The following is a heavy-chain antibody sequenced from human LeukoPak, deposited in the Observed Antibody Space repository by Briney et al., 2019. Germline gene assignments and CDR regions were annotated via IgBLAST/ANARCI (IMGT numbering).Heavy chain of an antibody. D-gene: IGHD6-13*01. V-gene: IGHV6-1*01. CDR2: TYYRSKWYN. J-gene: IGHJ4*02. CDR3: AREIAAAGTIYDY. Sequence: SQTLSLTCAISGDSVSSNSAAWTWLRQSPSRGLEWLGRTYYRSKWYNDYAVSVKSRITINPDTSKNQFSLQLNSVTPEDTAVYYCAREIAAAGTIYDYWGQGTLVTVSS. CDR1: GDSVSSNSAA.